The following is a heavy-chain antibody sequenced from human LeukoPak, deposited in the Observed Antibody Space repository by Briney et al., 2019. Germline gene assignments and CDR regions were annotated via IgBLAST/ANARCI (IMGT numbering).Heavy chain of an antibody. CDR2: IYYSGST. CDR3: ARYYGGSYPDY. D-gene: IGHD1-26*01. CDR1: GGSISTSNYY. J-gene: IGHJ4*02. Sequence: SETLSLTCTVSGGSISTSNYYWGWIRQPPGKGLEWIGNIYYSGSTNYNPSLKSRVTISVDTSKNQFSLKLSSVTAADTAVYYCARYYGGSYPDYWGQGTLVTVSS. V-gene: IGHV4-39*07.